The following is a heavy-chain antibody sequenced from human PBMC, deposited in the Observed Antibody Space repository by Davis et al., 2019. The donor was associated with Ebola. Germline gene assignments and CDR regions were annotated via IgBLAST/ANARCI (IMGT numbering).Heavy chain of an antibody. Sequence: SETLSLTCAVYGGSFSGYYWSWIRQPPGKGLEWIGEINHSGSTNYNPSLKSRVTISVDTSKNQFSLKLSSVTAADTAVYYCARAYYDIRFDPWGQGTLVTVSS. CDR1: GGSFSGYY. CDR3: ARAYYDIRFDP. D-gene: IGHD3-9*01. J-gene: IGHJ5*02. V-gene: IGHV4-34*01. CDR2: INHSGST.